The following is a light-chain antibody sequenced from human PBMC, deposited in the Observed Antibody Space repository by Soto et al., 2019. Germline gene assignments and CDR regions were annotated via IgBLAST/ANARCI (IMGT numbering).Light chain of an antibody. V-gene: IGLV2-14*03. CDR1: SSDVGGYNY. Sequence: QSVLTQPASVSGSPGQSITISCTGTSSDVGGYNYVSWYQQHPGKAPKLMIYDVSNRPSGVSNRFSGSKSGNTASLTISGLQAEDEADDYCSSYTSSSTPYVLGTGTKLTVL. CDR2: DVS. J-gene: IGLJ1*01. CDR3: SSYTSSSTPYV.